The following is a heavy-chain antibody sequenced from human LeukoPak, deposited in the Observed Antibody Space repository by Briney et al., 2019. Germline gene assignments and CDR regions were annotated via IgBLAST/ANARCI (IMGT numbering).Heavy chain of an antibody. CDR2: INHIFGKE. V-gene: IGHV1-69*06. D-gene: IGHD2-2*01. J-gene: IGHJ6*04. Sequence: GCSVKVSCKASGGTFSSYAISWVRQAPGQGLEWMGGINHIFGKENYAQKLKGRVTITADKSTSTAYMEMSRLRSEDTAVYYSAMPSYCSSTSCQDYYYGMDFWGKGTTVTVSS. CDR3: AMPSYCSSTSCQDYYYGMDF. CDR1: GGTFSSYA.